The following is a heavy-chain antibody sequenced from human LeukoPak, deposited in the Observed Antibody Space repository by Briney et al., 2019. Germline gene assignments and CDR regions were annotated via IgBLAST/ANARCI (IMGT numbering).Heavy chain of an antibody. Sequence: GSSLRLSCAASGFIFSSYAMHWVRQAPGKGLEWVSVIYSGGSTYYADSVKGRFTIFRDNSKNTLYLQMNSLRAEDTAVYYCARDSNLYYDSSGYYSDWGQGTLVTVSS. CDR1: GFIFSSYA. D-gene: IGHD3-22*01. V-gene: IGHV3-53*01. CDR3: ARDSNLYYDSSGYYSD. CDR2: IYSGGST. J-gene: IGHJ4*02.